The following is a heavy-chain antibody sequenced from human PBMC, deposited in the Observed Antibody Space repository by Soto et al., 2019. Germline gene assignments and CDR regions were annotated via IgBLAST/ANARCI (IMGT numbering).Heavy chain of an antibody. CDR2: IYSGGST. CDR1: GFTVSSNY. V-gene: IGHV3-53*01. D-gene: IGHD2-21*02. CDR3: ARDRGVVTPDYYYGMDV. Sequence: GGSLRLSCAASGFTVSSNYMSWVRQAPGKGLEWVSVIYSGGSTYYADSVKGRFTISRDNSKNTLYLQMSSLRAEDTAVYNCARDRGVVTPDYYYGMDVWGQGTTVTVSS. J-gene: IGHJ6*02.